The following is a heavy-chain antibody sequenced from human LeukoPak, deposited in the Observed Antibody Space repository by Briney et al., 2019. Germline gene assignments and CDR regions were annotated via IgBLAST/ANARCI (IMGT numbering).Heavy chain of an antibody. V-gene: IGHV3-11*04. Sequence: GGSLRLSCAASGFSFSDYYMTWIRQAPGEGLEWISYISSSGSSIYYADSVKGRFTISRDNAKNSLYLQMNSLRAEDTAVYYCARARDGYNSGAFDIWGQGTMVTVSS. CDR1: GFSFSDYY. J-gene: IGHJ3*02. CDR2: ISSSGSSI. D-gene: IGHD5-24*01. CDR3: ARARDGYNSGAFDI.